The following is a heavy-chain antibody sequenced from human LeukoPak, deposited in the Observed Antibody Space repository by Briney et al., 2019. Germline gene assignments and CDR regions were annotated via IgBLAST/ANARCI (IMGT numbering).Heavy chain of an antibody. CDR1: GFSFSSFP. J-gene: IGHJ4*02. D-gene: IGHD3-10*01. CDR2: ISPDGNKK. Sequence: PGGSLRLSCAASGFSFSSFPMHWVRQAPGKGLEWVAVISPDGNKKNYAESVRGRFTISRDNSKNTLYLQMNSLRSEDTAGYYCARDGVAYGSGSYLDCWGQGTLVTVSS. CDR3: ARDGVAYGSGSYLDC. V-gene: IGHV3-30-3*01.